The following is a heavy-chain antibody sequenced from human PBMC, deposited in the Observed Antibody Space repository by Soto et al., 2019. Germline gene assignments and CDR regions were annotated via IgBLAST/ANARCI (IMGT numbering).Heavy chain of an antibody. D-gene: IGHD3-22*01. CDR1: GGSISSSSYY. CDR2: IYYSGST. Sequence: SETLSLTCTVSGGSISSSSYYWGWIRQPPGKGLERIGSIYYSGSTYYNPSLKSRVTISVDTSKNQFSLKLSSVTAADTAVYYCARPYYDSSGYYYMDDAFDIWGQGTMVTVSS. J-gene: IGHJ3*02. CDR3: ARPYYDSSGYYYMDDAFDI. V-gene: IGHV4-39*01.